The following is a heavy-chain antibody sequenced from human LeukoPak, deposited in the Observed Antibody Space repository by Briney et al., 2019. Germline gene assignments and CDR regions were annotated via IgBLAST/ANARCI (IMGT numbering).Heavy chain of an antibody. CDR2: ISVRSGET. CDR3: AKHEIPDDSGSWYGY. CDR1: GFTISSNA. D-gene: IGHD6-13*01. Sequence: GPSQTPSWEAPGFTISSNARSWPRQAPGKGLEWVSGISVRSGETYYAESVKGRFTVSRDNSKNTLYLQMNSLRAEDTAVYYCAKHEIPDDSGSWYGYWGQGTLVTVSS. J-gene: IGHJ4*02. V-gene: IGHV3-23*01.